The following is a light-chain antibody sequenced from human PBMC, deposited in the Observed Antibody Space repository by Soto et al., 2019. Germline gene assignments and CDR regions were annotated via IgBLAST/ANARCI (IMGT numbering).Light chain of an antibody. CDR1: QSFSSN. J-gene: IGKJ5*01. CDR2: GAS. V-gene: IGKV3-15*01. CDR3: QQYNNWPRT. Sequence: EIVMSQSPSTLSVSPGERATLSCRASQSFSSNLAWYQQKPGQAPRLLIYGASTRATGVPARFSGSGSGTEFTLTISSLQSEDFAVYYCQQYNNWPRTFAQGTRLEI.